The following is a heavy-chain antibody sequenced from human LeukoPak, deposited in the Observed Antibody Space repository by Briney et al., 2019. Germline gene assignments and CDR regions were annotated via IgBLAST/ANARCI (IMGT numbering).Heavy chain of an antibody. D-gene: IGHD2-21*01. Sequence: SETLSLTCTVSGGSISSSNYYWGWIRLPPGKGLEWIGSIYYSGSTYYNPSLKSRVTISIDTSKNQFSLKLSSVTAADTAVYYCARTAYARFFDLWGRGTLVTVSS. CDR2: IYYSGST. CDR3: ARTAYARFFDL. J-gene: IGHJ2*01. V-gene: IGHV4-39*07. CDR1: GGSISSSNYY.